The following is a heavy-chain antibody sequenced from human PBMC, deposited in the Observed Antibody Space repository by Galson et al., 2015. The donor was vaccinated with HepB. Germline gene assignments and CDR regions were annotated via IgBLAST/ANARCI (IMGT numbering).Heavy chain of an antibody. CDR3: ARAAASYDSSGYYPVYYYYGMDV. Sequence: ASGGTFSSYAISWVRQAPGQGLEWMGGIIPIFGTANYAQKFQGRVTITADESTSTAYMELSSLRSEDTAVYYCARAAASYDSSGYYPVYYYYGMDVWGQGTTVTVSS. J-gene: IGHJ6*02. CDR2: IIPIFGTA. D-gene: IGHD3-22*01. CDR1: GGTFSSYA. V-gene: IGHV1-69*01.